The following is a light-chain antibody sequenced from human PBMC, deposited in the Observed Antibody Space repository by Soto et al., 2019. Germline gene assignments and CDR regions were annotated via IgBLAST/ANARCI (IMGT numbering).Light chain of an antibody. J-gene: IGKJ4*01. CDR2: GAS. CDR3: QHYNSWPLT. Sequence: EIVMTQSPATLSVSPGQGATLSCRASQSVYSNLAWYQQKPGQAPRLLISGASTRAAGVPARFSGSGSGTGFTLTITSLQSEDFAVYYCQHYNSWPLTFGGGTNVEIK. CDR1: QSVYSN. V-gene: IGKV3-15*01.